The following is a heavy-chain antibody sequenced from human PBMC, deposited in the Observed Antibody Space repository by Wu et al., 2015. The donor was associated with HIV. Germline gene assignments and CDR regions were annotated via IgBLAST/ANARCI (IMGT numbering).Heavy chain of an antibody. CDR1: GYTFTGYY. CDR3: ARETYYYGSGSWNWFDP. CDR2: INPNSGGT. Sequence: QVQLVQSGAEVKKPGASVKVSCKASGYTFTGYYMHWVRQAPGEGLEWMGWINPNSGGTNYAQKFQGRVTMTRDTSITTSYMELSRLRSDDTAVYYCARETYYYGSGSWNWFDPWGQGTLVTVSS. V-gene: IGHV1-2*02. D-gene: IGHD3-10*01. J-gene: IGHJ5*02.